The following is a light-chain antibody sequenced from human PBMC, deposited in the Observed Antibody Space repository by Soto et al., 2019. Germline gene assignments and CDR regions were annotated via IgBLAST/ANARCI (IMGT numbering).Light chain of an antibody. CDR2: GAS. CDR3: KQYGSSPRLT. Sequence: EIVLTQSQGPLSLSPGERATLSCRSSQSVSSSYLAWYQQKPGQAPRLLIYGASSRATGIPDRVSGSESVTDFTLTISILEQEDFAVYDGKQYGSSPRLTSGQETTVEIE. V-gene: IGKV3-20*01. CDR1: QSVSSSY. J-gene: IGKJ1*01.